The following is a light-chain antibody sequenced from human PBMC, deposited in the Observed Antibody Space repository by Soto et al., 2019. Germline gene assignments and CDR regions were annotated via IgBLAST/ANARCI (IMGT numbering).Light chain of an antibody. V-gene: IGKV2-28*01. J-gene: IGKJ4*01. Sequence: DIVMTQSPLSLPVTPGEPASISCRSSQSLLHSNGYNYLDWYLQKPGQSPQLLIYLGSNRSSGVPARFSGSGSGTDFTLKISRVEAEDVGVYYCMQALQTHLTFGGGTKVEIK. CDR1: QSLLHSNGYNY. CDR2: LGS. CDR3: MQALQTHLT.